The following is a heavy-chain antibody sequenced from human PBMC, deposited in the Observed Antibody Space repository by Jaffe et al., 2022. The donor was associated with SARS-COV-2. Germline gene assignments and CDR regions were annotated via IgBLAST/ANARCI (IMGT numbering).Heavy chain of an antibody. V-gene: IGHV3-74*01. CDR1: GFPFSNYW. CDR2: VSGDGSTT. J-gene: IGHJ4*02. D-gene: IGHD7-27*01. CDR3: ARDHWGWAFDH. Sequence: EVQLVESGGTLVQPGGSLRLSCAASGFPFSNYWMYWVRQAPGKGPEWVSRVSGDGSTTSYADSVQGRFSMSRDNTKDTLHLQMNSLRAEDTAVYYCARDHWGWAFDHWGQGTLVTVSS.